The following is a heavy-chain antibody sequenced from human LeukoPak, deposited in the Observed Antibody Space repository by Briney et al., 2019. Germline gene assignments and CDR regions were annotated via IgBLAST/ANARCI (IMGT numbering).Heavy chain of an antibody. J-gene: IGHJ5*02. CDR3: AKDASGPYSSLFDP. CDR2: IYNDGSKR. V-gene: IGHV3-33*06. D-gene: IGHD6-19*01. CDR1: GFTFSDYG. Sequence: GRSLRLSCAASGFTFSDYGMHWVRQAPGKGLEWVAVIYNDGSKRYYADSVKGRFTISRDNSKSTLYLQMDSLRDEDTAVSYCAKDASGPYSSLFDPWGQGTLVIVSS.